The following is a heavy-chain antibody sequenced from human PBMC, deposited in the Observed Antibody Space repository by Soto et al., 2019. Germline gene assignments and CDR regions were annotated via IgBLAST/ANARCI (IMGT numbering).Heavy chain of an antibody. Sequence: EVQLLESGGDLVQPGGSLRLSCAASGFIFSSYAMTWVRQAPGKGLEWVSSILGSGDSTYYADSVKGRFSISRDNSKNTLYLQMNSLRAEDTAIYYCAKDNPVGATPGWFDSWGQGTLVIVSS. CDR3: AKDNPVGATPGWFDS. V-gene: IGHV3-23*01. D-gene: IGHD1-26*01. J-gene: IGHJ5*01. CDR1: GFIFSSYA. CDR2: ILGSGDST.